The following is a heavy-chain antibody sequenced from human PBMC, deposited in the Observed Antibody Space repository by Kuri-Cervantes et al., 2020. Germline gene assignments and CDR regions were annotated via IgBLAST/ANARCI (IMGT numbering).Heavy chain of an antibody. J-gene: IGHJ6*02. CDR3: AKLGSSSSSWYYYYGMDV. V-gene: IGHV3-21*01. D-gene: IGHD6-13*01. Sequence: GESLKISCAASGFLFSSYSMNWVRQVPGKGLEWVTSISPRSDLKYYADSVKGRFTISRDNSKNTLYLQMNSLRAEDTAVYYCAKLGSSSSSWYYYYGMDVWGQGTTVTVSS. CDR2: ISPRSDLK. CDR1: GFLFSSYS.